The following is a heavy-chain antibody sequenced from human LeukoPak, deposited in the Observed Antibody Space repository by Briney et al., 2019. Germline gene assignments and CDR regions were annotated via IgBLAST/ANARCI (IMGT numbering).Heavy chain of an antibody. CDR2: IIPIFGTA. CDR3: ARTYTAAGMDYYYYMDV. CDR1: GGTFSSYA. Sequence: SGKVSCKASGGTFSSYAISWVRRAPGQGLEWMGGIIPIFGTANYAQKFQGRVTITTDESTSTAYMELSSLRSEDTAVYYCARTYTAAGMDYYYYMDVWGKGTTVTVSS. V-gene: IGHV1-69*05. J-gene: IGHJ6*03. D-gene: IGHD6-13*01.